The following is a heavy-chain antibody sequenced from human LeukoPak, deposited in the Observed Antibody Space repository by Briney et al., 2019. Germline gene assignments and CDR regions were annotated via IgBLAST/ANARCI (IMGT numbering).Heavy chain of an antibody. D-gene: IGHD4-17*01. Sequence: ASVKVSCKASGYTFTGYYMHWVRQAPGQGLEWMGWINPNSGGTNYAQKFQGWVTMTRDTSISTAYMELRSLRSDDTAVYYCARGGYGDPQVAFDIWGQGTMVTVSS. J-gene: IGHJ3*02. CDR3: ARGGYGDPQVAFDI. V-gene: IGHV1-2*04. CDR2: INPNSGGT. CDR1: GYTFTGYY.